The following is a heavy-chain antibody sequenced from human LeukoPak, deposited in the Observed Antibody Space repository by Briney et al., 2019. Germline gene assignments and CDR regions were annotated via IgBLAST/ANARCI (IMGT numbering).Heavy chain of an antibody. Sequence: SVKVSCKASGGTFSSYAISWVRQAPGQGLEWMGGIIPIFGTANYAQKFQGRVTITADESTSTAYMELSSLRSEDTAVYSCASAGGNEYYYYMDVWGKGTTVTVS. CDR3: ASAGGNEYYYYMDV. CDR1: GGTFSSYA. CDR2: IIPIFGTA. D-gene: IGHD2-8*01. V-gene: IGHV1-69*13. J-gene: IGHJ6*03.